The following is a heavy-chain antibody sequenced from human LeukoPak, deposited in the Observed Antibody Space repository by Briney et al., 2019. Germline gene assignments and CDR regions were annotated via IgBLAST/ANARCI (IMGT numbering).Heavy chain of an antibody. CDR1: GYTFTSYG. V-gene: IGHV1-18*01. Sequence: ASVTVSCKASGYTFTSYGISWVRQAPGQGLEWMGWINAYNGNTNYAQKLQGRVTMTTDKSTSTAYMELRSLRSDDTAVYYCARGCLRSGGSCYAGYWGQGTLVTVSS. CDR3: ARGCLRSGGSCYAGY. J-gene: IGHJ4*02. D-gene: IGHD2-15*01. CDR2: INAYNGNT.